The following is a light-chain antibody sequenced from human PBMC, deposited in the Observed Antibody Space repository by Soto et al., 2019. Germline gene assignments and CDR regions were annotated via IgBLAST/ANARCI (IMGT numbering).Light chain of an antibody. CDR2: GAS. J-gene: IGKJ1*01. CDR1: QSVSSN. Sequence: EIVMTQSPATLSVSPGERATLSCRASQSVSSNLAWYQQKPGQAPRLLMYGASTRATGIPDRFSGSGSGTEFTLNISSLHAEVFAVYYSQQHNNWPPWTCGEGTKVEIK. CDR3: QQHNNWPPWT. V-gene: IGKV3-15*01.